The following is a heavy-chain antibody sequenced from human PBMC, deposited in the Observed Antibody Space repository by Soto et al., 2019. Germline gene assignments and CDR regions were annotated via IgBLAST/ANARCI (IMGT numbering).Heavy chain of an antibody. V-gene: IGHV3-30*18. CDR2: VSYDGSVK. J-gene: IGHJ4*02. Sequence: QVQLVESGGGVVQPGRSLRLSCAASGFNFRTYAMHWVRQAPGKGLEWVSVVSYDGSVKNYADSVKGRFTMSRDNSKRTVDLQTNSLRGDDTALYYCVKDRGLGQRHFDHWGQGTLVTVSS. D-gene: IGHD3-3*01. CDR3: VKDRGLGQRHFDH. CDR1: GFNFRTYA.